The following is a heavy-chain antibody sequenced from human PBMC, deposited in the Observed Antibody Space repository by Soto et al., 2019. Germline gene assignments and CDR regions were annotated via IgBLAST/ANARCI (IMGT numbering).Heavy chain of an antibody. CDR3: CRDLSLIRGGIDP. CDR1: GFTVSDHY. D-gene: IGHD3-10*01. J-gene: IGHJ5*02. Sequence: EVRLVESGGGLVQPGGSLRLSCVGTGFTVSDHYIDWVRQAPGKGQEWVGRSKNRANGYATEYAASVKGRFTVSRDESNNSVYLQMNSLKTEDTAVYHCCRDLSLIRGGIDPWGQGTLVTVSS. CDR2: SKNRANGYAT. V-gene: IGHV3-72*01.